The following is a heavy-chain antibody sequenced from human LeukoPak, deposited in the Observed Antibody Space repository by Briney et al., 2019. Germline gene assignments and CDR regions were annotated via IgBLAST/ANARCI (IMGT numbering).Heavy chain of an antibody. J-gene: IGHJ5*02. CDR1: GFTFSSYG. V-gene: IGHV3-30*03. Sequence: GGSLRLSCAASGFTFSSYGMHWVRQAPGKGLEWVAVISYDGSNKYYADSVKGRFTISRDNARNSLYLQMNSLRAEDTAVYYCARDLRRDCSSTSCYRVFDPWGQGTLVTVSS. D-gene: IGHD2-2*01. CDR2: ISYDGSNK. CDR3: ARDLRRDCSSTSCYRVFDP.